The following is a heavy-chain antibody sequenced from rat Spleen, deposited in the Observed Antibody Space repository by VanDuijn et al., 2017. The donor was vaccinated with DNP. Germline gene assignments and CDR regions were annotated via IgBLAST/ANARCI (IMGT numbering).Heavy chain of an antibody. J-gene: IGHJ2*01. CDR1: GFTFSDQN. Sequence: EVQLVESGGGLVQPGRSLKLSCAASGFTFSDQNMAWVRQAPTKGLEWVATIIYDGSSTYYRDSVKGRFTISRDNAKSTLYLQMDSLRSEDTATYYCARPGGNDYYGYTYGYIDYWGQGVMVTVSS. CDR2: IIYDGSST. CDR3: ARPGGNDYYGYTYGYIDY. D-gene: IGHD1-9*01. V-gene: IGHV5S10*01.